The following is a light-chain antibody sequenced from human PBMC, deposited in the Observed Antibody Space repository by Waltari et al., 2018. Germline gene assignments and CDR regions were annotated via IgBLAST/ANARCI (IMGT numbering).Light chain of an antibody. Sequence: DVVLTQSPLSLPVTLGQPASISCRSSQSLVHSDGNTYLNWFQQRPGQSPRRLIYKVSNRDSGVPDRFSGSGSDTDFTLKISRVEAEDVGVYYCMQGTHWPPLTCGGGTKVEIK. CDR1: QSLVHSDGNTY. CDR3: MQGTHWPPLT. CDR2: KVS. J-gene: IGKJ4*01. V-gene: IGKV2-30*02.